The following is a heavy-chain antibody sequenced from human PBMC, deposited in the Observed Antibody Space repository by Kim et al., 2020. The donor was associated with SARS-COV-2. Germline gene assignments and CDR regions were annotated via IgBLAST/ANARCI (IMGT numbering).Heavy chain of an antibody. V-gene: IGHV4-39*07. Sequence: SETLSLTCTVSGGSISSSNYYWGWIHQPPGKGLEWIGSISYSGSTYYNPSLKSRVTISVDTSKNQFSLKLTSVTAADTAVFYCARVLGYYYGSGTPDYWGQGTLVTVSS. CDR3: ARVLGYYYGSGTPDY. CDR2: ISYSGST. J-gene: IGHJ4*02. D-gene: IGHD3-10*01. CDR1: GGSISSSNYY.